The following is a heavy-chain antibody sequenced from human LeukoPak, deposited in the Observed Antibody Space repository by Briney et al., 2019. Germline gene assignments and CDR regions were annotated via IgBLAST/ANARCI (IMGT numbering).Heavy chain of an antibody. J-gene: IGHJ4*02. CDR1: GFTFNSYG. CDR3: ASLTQRLDY. V-gene: IGHV3-33*01. Sequence: GGSLRLSCAASGFTFNSYGMHWVRQAPGKGLEWVAVIWYDGSNKYYADSVKGRFTISRDNSKNTLYLQMNSLRAEDTAVYYCASLTQRLDYWGQGTLVTVSS. CDR2: IWYDGSNK.